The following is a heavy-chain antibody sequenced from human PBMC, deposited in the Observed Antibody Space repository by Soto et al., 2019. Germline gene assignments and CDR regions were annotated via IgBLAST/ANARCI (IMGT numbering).Heavy chain of an antibody. CDR3: EHRVPYNSYWDVGWFDS. CDR1: GFSLTSSGVG. Sequence: QITLKESGPTLLEPTQTLTLTCSFSGFSLTSSGVGVGWLRQAPGKALECLGIIYWDGDRRYNPSLRHRLTNTNAPSKNRVVLTIATREPVETATYYCEHRVPYNSYWDVGWFDSWGQGTLVTVS. CDR2: IYWDGDR. V-gene: IGHV2-5*02. J-gene: IGHJ5*01. D-gene: IGHD1-20*01.